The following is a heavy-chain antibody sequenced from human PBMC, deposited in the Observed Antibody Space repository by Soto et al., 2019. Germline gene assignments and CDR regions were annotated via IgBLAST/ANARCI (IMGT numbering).Heavy chain of an antibody. D-gene: IGHD3-22*01. CDR1: GGTFSSYA. Sequence: ASVKVSCKASGGTFSSYAISWVRQAPGQGLEWMGGIIPIFGTANYAQKFQGRVTITADESTSTAYMELSSLRSEDTAVYYCARPDGITMIVGTGMDVWGQGTTVTVSS. V-gene: IGHV1-69*13. CDR3: ARPDGITMIVGTGMDV. CDR2: IIPIFGTA. J-gene: IGHJ6*02.